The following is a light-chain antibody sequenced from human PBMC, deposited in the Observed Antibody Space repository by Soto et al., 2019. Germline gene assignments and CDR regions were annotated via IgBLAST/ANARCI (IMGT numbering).Light chain of an antibody. V-gene: IGLV2-14*01. CDR2: EVN. Sequence: QSALTQPASVSGSPRQSITISCTGTNSDVGAYNYVSWFQQHPGKAPKLIIYEVNDRPSGVSTRFSASKSGNTASLTISGLQPDDEGVYYCCSYATSNTWVFGGGTKVTVL. CDR3: CSYATSNTWV. J-gene: IGLJ3*02. CDR1: NSDVGAYNY.